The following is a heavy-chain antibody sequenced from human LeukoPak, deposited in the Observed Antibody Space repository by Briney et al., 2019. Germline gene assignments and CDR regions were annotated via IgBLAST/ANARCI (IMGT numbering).Heavy chain of an antibody. CDR1: GYTFTGYS. Sequence: ASVKVSCKASGYTFTGYSMHWVRQAPGQGLEWMGWINPNSGGTNSAQKFQGRVTTTRDTSISTAYMELSRLRSDDTAVYYCARERDNRYCSSISCYAFDYWGQGTLVTVSS. CDR2: INPNSGGT. CDR3: ARERDNRYCSSISCYAFDY. V-gene: IGHV1-2*02. J-gene: IGHJ4*02. D-gene: IGHD2-2*01.